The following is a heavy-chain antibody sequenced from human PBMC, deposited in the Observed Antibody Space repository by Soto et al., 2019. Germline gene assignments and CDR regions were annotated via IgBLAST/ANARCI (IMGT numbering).Heavy chain of an antibody. CDR3: ARHIKDDVLTGPFEY. CDR1: GGSIGSYY. D-gene: IGHD3-9*01. Sequence: SETLSLTCTVSGGSIGSYYWSWIRQSPEKGLEWIAFIHHSGSTNYKPSLKSRVAISVDTSNNQFSLKLTSVTAADTAVYYCARHIKDDVLTGPFEYGGQG. CDR2: IHHSGST. V-gene: IGHV4-59*08. J-gene: IGHJ4*02.